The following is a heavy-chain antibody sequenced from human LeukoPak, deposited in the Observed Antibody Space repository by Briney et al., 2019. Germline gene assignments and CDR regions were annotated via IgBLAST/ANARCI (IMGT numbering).Heavy chain of an antibody. CDR3: ATSRVRLYYFDL. V-gene: IGHV1-2*02. Sequence: ASVKVSCKASGYTFTGYYMHWVRQAPGQGLEWMGWINPNSGGTNYAQNFQGRVTMTRDTSISTAYMELSRLRSDDTAVYYCATSRVRLYYFDLWGQGTLVTVSS. CDR2: INPNSGGT. J-gene: IGHJ4*02. CDR1: GYTFTGYY. D-gene: IGHD5/OR15-5a*01.